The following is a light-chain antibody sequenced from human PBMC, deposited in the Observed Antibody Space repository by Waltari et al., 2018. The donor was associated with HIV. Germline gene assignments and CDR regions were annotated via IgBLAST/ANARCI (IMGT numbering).Light chain of an antibody. CDR1: QNIDNW. CDR3: QQYSTHYG. CDR2: MTS. Sequence: IQMTQYPSNLSASVGDAVILTCRASQNIDNWLAWYQQRPGRAPKLLMSMTSVLESGVPSRFSGSGKGTTFTLTISSLQPDDFGTYYCQQYSTHYGFGQGTRVE. V-gene: IGKV1-5*03. J-gene: IGKJ2*03.